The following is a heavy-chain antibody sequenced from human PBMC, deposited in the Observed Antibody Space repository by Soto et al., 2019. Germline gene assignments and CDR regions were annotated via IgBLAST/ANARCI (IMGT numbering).Heavy chain of an antibody. CDR1: GYTFTSYA. CDR3: ARPRPTSSPGVYFDY. D-gene: IGHD3-10*01. J-gene: IGHJ4*02. Sequence: VKVSCKASGYTFTSYAVHWVRQAPGQKLEWMGWINTVNGNTKYSQKLEGRVTLTRDTSASTADMELSSLTTEDTAVYYCARPRPTSSPGVYFDYWGQGTLVTVSS. CDR2: INTVNGNT. V-gene: IGHV1-3*04.